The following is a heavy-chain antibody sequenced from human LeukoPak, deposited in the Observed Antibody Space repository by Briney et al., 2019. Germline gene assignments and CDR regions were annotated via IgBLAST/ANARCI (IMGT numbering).Heavy chain of an antibody. CDR1: GFTVSTNF. Sequence: GSLRLSCAASGFTVSTNFMSWLRQAPGKGLEWVSVIYAGGNTYYADSVKGRFTISRDNSKNTLYLQMNSLRAEDTAMYYCARSGSGWFDYWGQGTLVTVSS. CDR3: ARSGSGWFDY. CDR2: IYAGGNT. J-gene: IGHJ4*02. D-gene: IGHD6-19*01. V-gene: IGHV3-53*01.